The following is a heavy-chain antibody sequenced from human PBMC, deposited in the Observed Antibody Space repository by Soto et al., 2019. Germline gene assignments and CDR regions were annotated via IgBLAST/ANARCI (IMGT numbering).Heavy chain of an antibody. CDR2: IKQDGSEK. D-gene: IGHD1-26*01. Sequence: GGSLRLSCAASGFTFSSYWMSWVRQAPGKGLEWVANIKQDGSEKYYVDSVKGRFTISRDNAKNSLYLQMNSLRAEDTAVYYCARDNSGSRVPIYYYYGMDVWGQGTTVTVSS. J-gene: IGHJ6*02. CDR3: ARDNSGSRVPIYYYYGMDV. V-gene: IGHV3-7*05. CDR1: GFTFSSYW.